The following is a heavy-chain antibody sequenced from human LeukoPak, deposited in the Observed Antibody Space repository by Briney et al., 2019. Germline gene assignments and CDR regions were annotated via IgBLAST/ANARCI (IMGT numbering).Heavy chain of an antibody. CDR2: MRGSGDTT. D-gene: IGHD3-16*01. V-gene: IGHV3-23*01. CDR3: ARNQQLGGHSYYYYGMDV. Sequence: GGSLRLSCAASGFTFSNYAMNWVRQAPGKGLEWVAAMRGSGDTTYYADSVKGRFTISRDNSKNTLYLQMNSLRADDTAIYYCARNQQLGGHSYYYYGMDVWGQGTTVTVSS. CDR1: GFTFSNYA. J-gene: IGHJ6*02.